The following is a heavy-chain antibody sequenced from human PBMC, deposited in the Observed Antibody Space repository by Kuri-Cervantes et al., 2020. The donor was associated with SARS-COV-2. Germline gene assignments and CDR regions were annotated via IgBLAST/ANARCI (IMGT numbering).Heavy chain of an antibody. CDR1: GYTFTSYG. CDR2: ISAYNGNT. CDR3: ARDLIPLSDIVVVTAIPPYYYYGMDV. D-gene: IGHD2-21*02. Sequence: ASVKVSCKASGYTFTSYGISWVRQAPGQGLEWMGWISAYNGNTNYAQKLQGRVTMTTDTSTSTAYMELRSLRSDDTAVYYCARDLIPLSDIVVVTAIPPYYYYGMDVWGQGTTVTVSS. J-gene: IGHJ6*02. V-gene: IGHV1-18*01.